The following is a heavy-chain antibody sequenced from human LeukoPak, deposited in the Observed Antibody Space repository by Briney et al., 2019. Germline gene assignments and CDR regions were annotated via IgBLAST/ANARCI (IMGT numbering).Heavy chain of an antibody. CDR1: GFTFSSYG. CDR2: ISSNGGST. D-gene: IGHD3-16*01. J-gene: IGHJ4*02. Sequence: GGSLRLSCAASGFTFSSYGMHWVRQAPGKGLEYVSAISSNGGSTYYANSVKGRFTISRDNSKNTLYLQMGSLRAEDMAVYYCARDYEASIYDYVWGSFPFDYWGQGTLVTVSS. V-gene: IGHV3-64*01. CDR3: ARDYEASIYDYVWGSFPFDY.